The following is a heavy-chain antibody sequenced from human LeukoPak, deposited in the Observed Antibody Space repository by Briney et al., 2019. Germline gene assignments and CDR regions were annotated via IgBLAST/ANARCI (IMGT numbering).Heavy chain of an antibody. CDR2: ISSSSSTI. CDR1: GFTFSSYS. Sequence: GGSLRLSCAASGFTFSSYSMNWVRQAPGKGLGWVSYISSSSSTIYYADSVKGRFTISRDNAKNSMYLQMNSLRAEDTAVYYCARADSSGWYVGQFDYWGQGTLVTVSS. V-gene: IGHV3-48*04. J-gene: IGHJ4*02. CDR3: ARADSSGWYVGQFDY. D-gene: IGHD6-19*01.